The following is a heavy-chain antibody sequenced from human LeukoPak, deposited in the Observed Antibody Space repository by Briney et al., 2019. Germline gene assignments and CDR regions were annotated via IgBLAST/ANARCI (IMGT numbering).Heavy chain of an antibody. CDR3: ARGQVVRDY. D-gene: IGHD2-15*01. J-gene: IGHJ4*02. CDR2: INHDGKT. CDR1: GFTFSSYS. V-gene: IGHV4-34*01. Sequence: GSLRLSCAASGFTFSSYSMNWVRQPPGKGLEWIGEINHDGKTNRNPSLKSRVTLSVDVSKNEISLNLTSVTAADTAVYYCARGQVVRDYWGQGTLVTVSS.